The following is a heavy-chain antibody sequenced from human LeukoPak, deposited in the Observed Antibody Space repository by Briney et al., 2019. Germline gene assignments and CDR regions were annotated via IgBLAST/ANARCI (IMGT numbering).Heavy chain of an antibody. V-gene: IGHV1-69*04. D-gene: IGHD2-15*01. J-gene: IGHJ6*02. CDR2: IIPMFEVP. CDR3: ARGVVVTATQYYYYAMDA. Sequence: SVKVSCKASGGTFSSYAISWVRQAPGQGLEWMGRIIPMFEVPNYAQKFQGRVTITADKSTRTAYMEVSSLTSEDTAVYYCARGVVVTATQYYYYAMDAWGQGTTVTVSS. CDR1: GGTFSSYA.